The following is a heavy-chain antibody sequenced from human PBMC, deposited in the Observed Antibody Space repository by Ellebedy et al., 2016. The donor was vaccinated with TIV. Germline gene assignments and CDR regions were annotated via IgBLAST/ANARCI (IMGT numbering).Heavy chain of an antibody. J-gene: IGHJ6*02. V-gene: IGHV1-46*01. CDR3: ARAPSVDPHMDV. CDR1: GYTFTSYY. CDR2: INPTAGST. Sequence: AASVKVSCKASGYTFTSYYMHWVRQAPGQGLEWMGIINPTAGSTSSAQKFQGRVTMTSDTSTRTLYMELSSLRSEDTAVYYCARAPSVDPHMDVWGQGTTVTVSS. D-gene: IGHD6-19*01.